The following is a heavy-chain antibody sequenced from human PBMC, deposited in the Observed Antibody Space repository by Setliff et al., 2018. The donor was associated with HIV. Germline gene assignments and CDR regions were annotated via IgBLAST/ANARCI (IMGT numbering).Heavy chain of an antibody. V-gene: IGHV5-51*01. CDR2: VNPGDSNI. J-gene: IGHJ4*02. CDR3: ARLADTSAYYFDF. Sequence: GESLKISCKGSGYSFTTHWIAWVRQMPGKGLEWMGIVNPGDSNITYSPSFQGQVTISADNSISTAYLEWSSLKASDTAIYYCARLADTSAYYFDFWGQGTPVTVSS. D-gene: IGHD3-10*01. CDR1: GYSFTTHW.